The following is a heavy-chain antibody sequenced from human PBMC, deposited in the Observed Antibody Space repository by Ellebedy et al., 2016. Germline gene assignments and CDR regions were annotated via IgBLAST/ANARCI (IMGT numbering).Heavy chain of an antibody. CDR2: MHYSGSS. CDR3: ARAPTVTTIVSHYDYGMDV. Sequence: ESLKISXAASGSTFSGYTMNWIRQPPGKGLEWIGFMHYSGSSSYSPSLKSRLTISVDTSKNQFSLKLSSVTAADTAVYYCARAPTVTTIVSHYDYGMDVWGQGTTVTVSS. J-gene: IGHJ6*02. CDR1: GSTFSGYT. D-gene: IGHD4-11*01. V-gene: IGHV4-59*12.